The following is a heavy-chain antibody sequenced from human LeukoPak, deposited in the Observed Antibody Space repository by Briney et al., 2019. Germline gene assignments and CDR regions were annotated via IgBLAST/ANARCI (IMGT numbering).Heavy chain of an antibody. CDR1: GFTFSTYE. V-gene: IGHV3-48*03. J-gene: IGHJ6*04. Sequence: GGSLRLSCAASGFTFSTYEMNWVRQAPGKGLEWVSYISSSGDTTYYADSVRGRLTTSRDNGKNSLYLQMNSLRAEDTAIYYCAELGITMIGGVWGKGTTVTISS. D-gene: IGHD3-10*02. CDR3: AELGITMIGGV. CDR2: ISSSGDTT.